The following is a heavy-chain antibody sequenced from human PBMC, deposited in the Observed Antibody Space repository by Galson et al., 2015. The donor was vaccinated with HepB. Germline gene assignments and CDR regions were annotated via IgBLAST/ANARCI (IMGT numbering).Heavy chain of an antibody. D-gene: IGHD4/OR15-4a*01. V-gene: IGHV3-23*01. J-gene: IGHJ3*02. CDR3: ATAKFGSGAYWTFEI. CDR2: ITPSGDNT. CDR1: GFTFSYYA. Sequence: SLRLSCAASGFTFSYYAMAWVRQAPGKGLEWISAITPSGDNTYSADSMKGRFFISRDNSQNTLFLQMNSLRAEDTGVYYCATAKFGSGAYWTFEIWGQGTLVTVSS.